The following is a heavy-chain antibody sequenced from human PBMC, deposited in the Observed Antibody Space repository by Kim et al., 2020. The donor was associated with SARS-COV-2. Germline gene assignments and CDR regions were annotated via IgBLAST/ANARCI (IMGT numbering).Heavy chain of an antibody. D-gene: IGHD3-9*01. Sequence: GGSLRLSCAASGFTFSSYAMHWVRQAPGKGLEWVAVISYDGSNKYYADSVKGRFTISRDNSKNTLYLQMNSLRAEDTAVYYCARDPPGDILTGYLFLFDYWGQGTLVTVSS. V-gene: IGHV3-30*04. CDR3: ARDPPGDILTGYLFLFDY. CDR1: GFTFSSYA. CDR2: ISYDGSNK. J-gene: IGHJ4*02.